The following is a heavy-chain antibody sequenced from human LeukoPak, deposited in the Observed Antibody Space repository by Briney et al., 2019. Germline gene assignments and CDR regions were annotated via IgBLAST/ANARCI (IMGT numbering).Heavy chain of an antibody. Sequence: GSLRLSCAASGFTFSTYGMHWVRQAPGKGLEWVADIWYDGSNKYYEDSVKGRFTISRDNSKNTLYLQMNSLRAGDTAVYYCARDPGVRWLVGFDYWGQGTLVTVSS. CDR1: GFTFSTYG. D-gene: IGHD6-19*01. CDR2: IWYDGSNK. V-gene: IGHV3-33*01. CDR3: ARDPGVRWLVGFDY. J-gene: IGHJ4*02.